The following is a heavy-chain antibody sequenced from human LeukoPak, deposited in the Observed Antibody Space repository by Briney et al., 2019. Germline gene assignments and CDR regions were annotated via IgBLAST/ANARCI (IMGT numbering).Heavy chain of an antibody. CDR1: GFTFSSYG. J-gene: IGHJ4*02. CDR2: ISGSGGST. CDR3: AKSTRGYSYHYYFDY. D-gene: IGHD5-18*01. V-gene: IGHV3-23*01. Sequence: PGGSLRLSCAASGFTFSSYGITWVRQAPGKGLEWVSLISGSGGSTYYSDSVKGRFTISRDNSKNTLYLQMNSLRPEDTAIYYCAKSTRGYSYHYYFDYWGQGTLVTVSS.